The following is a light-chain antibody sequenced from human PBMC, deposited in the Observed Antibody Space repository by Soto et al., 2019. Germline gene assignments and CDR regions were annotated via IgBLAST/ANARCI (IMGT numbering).Light chain of an antibody. V-gene: IGKV1-39*01. CDR2: YXS. Sequence: DIHMTQSPSSLAASVGDRVTLTXRASQSICGYLNWYQQKPGXAPKXXXDYXSNLQRGGPSRLSGSGSGTNFTLTISDLQPEDFTNYYCQKSESTPWTFGQGTKVDIK. CDR1: QSICGY. CDR3: QKSESTPWT. J-gene: IGKJ1*01.